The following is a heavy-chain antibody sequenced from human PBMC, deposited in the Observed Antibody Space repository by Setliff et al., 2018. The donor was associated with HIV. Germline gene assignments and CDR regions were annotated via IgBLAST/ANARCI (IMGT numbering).Heavy chain of an antibody. CDR1: GFFFKNAW. V-gene: IGHV3-15*01. CDR2: IKSEADGGTE. J-gene: IGHJ4*02. CDR3: TTAGHGSLDFDY. Sequence: GGSLRLSCAASGFFFKNAWMSWVRQAPGKGLEWIGRIKSEADGGTEESAAFLKGRFTISRDDSKNTLFLQMRGLSAEDTALYYCTTAGHGSLDFDYWGQGTRVT. D-gene: IGHD3-16*02.